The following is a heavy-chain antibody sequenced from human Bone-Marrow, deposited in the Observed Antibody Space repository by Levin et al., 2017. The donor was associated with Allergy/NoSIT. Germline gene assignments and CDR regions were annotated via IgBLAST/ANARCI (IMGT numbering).Heavy chain of an antibody. Sequence: SCTASGFTFSSYAMHWVRQAPGKGLEWVAFTSYDGSNTYYAESVKGRFTISRDNSKNTLFLQMNSLRPEDTAVYYCAKDLYSGTSGGTANWGQGTLVTVSS. CDR3: AKDLYSGTSGGTAN. D-gene: IGHD1-26*01. V-gene: IGHV3-30*18. CDR2: TSYDGSNT. J-gene: IGHJ4*02. CDR1: GFTFSSYA.